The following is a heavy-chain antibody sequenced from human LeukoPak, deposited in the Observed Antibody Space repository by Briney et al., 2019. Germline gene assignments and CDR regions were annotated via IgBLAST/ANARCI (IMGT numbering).Heavy chain of an antibody. J-gene: IGHJ4*02. Sequence: SETLSLTCAVSGGSISSGGYSWSWIRQPPGEGLEWIGYVFQSGSTYYKPSRKSRVTISVDRSKNQFSLKLSSVTAADTPVYYCASVDTAMVDYWGQRTLVTVSS. D-gene: IGHD5-18*01. CDR1: GGSISSGGYS. V-gene: IGHV4-30-2*01. CDR3: ASVDTAMVDY. CDR2: VFQSGST.